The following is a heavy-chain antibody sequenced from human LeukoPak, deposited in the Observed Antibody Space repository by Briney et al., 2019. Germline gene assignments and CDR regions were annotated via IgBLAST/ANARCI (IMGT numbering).Heavy chain of an antibody. V-gene: IGHV4-30-2*01. CDR3: ARASDYGAPRDAFDI. CDR1: GGSITSGRYS. D-gene: IGHD4-17*01. J-gene: IGHJ3*02. Sequence: SETLSLTCAVSGGSITSGRYSWSWIRQPPGKGLEWIGYLYLGGSTHYNPSPRTRVTISLDRSRNQLSLNLTSVTAADTAVYYCARASDYGAPRDAFDIWGQGTTVTVSS. CDR2: LYLGGST.